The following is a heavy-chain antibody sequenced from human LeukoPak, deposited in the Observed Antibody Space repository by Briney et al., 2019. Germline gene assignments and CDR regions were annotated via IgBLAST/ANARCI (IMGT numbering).Heavy chain of an antibody. CDR1: GYTFTSYG. D-gene: IGHD3-9*01. CDR2: ISAYNGNT. Sequence: ASVKVSCKASGYTFTSYGISWVRQAPGQGLEWMGWISAYNGNTNYAQKLQGRVTMTTDTSTSTAYMELRSLRSDDTAVYYCARGLEIDYDILTGYCEPSSYYYGMDVWGQGTTVTVSS. V-gene: IGHV1-18*01. J-gene: IGHJ6*02. CDR3: ARGLEIDYDILTGYCEPSSYYYGMDV.